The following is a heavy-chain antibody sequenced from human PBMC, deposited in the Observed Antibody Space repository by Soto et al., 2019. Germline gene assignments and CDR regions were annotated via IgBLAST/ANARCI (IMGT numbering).Heavy chain of an antibody. J-gene: IGHJ4*02. Sequence: QVQLQESGPGLVKPSQTLYLTCTVSGGSISSGGYYWSWIRQHPGKGLEWIGYIYYSGSTYYNPSLKSRVTISVDTSKNQFSLKLSSVTAADTAVYYCARGPYYDSSGSGGDVDYWGQGTLVTVSS. V-gene: IGHV4-31*03. CDR2: IYYSGST. D-gene: IGHD3-22*01. CDR1: GGSISSGGYY. CDR3: ARGPYYDSSGSGGDVDY.